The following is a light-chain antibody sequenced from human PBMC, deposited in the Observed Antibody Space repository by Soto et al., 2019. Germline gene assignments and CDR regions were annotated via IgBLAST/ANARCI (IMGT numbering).Light chain of an antibody. V-gene: IGKV3-20*01. J-gene: IGKJ1*01. CDR3: QKYSSARWT. CDR2: GSS. Sequence: EIVLTQSPDTLFLSPGERATLSCRASQSINARYLAWYQQKPGQAPRLLIYGSSSRATGIPDRFSGSGSGTDFTLTITSLHPEDVATYYCQKYSSARWTFGQGTKV. CDR1: QSINARY.